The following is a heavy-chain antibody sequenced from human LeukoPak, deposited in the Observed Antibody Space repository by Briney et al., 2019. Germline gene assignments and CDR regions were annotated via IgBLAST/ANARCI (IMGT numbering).Heavy chain of an antibody. CDR3: ARGPVYYFDY. V-gene: IGHV3-9*01. Sequence: PGGSLRLSCAASGFTFSSYAMSWVRQAPGKGLEWVSGISWNSGSIGYADSVKGRFTISRDNAKNSLYLQMNSLRAEDTALYYCARGPVYYFDYWGQGTLVTVSS. J-gene: IGHJ4*02. CDR1: GFTFSSYA. CDR2: ISWNSGSI. D-gene: IGHD1-14*01.